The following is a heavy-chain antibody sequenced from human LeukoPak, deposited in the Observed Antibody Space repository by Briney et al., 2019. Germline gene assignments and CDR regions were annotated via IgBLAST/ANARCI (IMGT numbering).Heavy chain of an antibody. CDR1: GGSISSGSYY. J-gene: IGHJ4*02. Sequence: SETLSLTCTVSGGSISSGSYYWSWIRQPAGKGLEWIGRIYTSGSTNYNPSLKSRVTISVDTSKNQFSLKLSSVTAADTAVYYCARRSYSSGWYHYFDYWGQGTLVTVSS. D-gene: IGHD6-19*01. V-gene: IGHV4-61*02. CDR3: ARRSYSSGWYHYFDY. CDR2: IYTSGST.